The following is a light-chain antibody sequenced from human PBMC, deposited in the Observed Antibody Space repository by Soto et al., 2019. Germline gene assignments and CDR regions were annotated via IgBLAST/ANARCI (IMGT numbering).Light chain of an antibody. V-gene: IGLV2-14*03. J-gene: IGLJ3*02. CDR2: DVT. CDR3: SSYPRSSTVV. CDR1: SSDVGGYNY. Sequence: QSALTQPASVSGSPGQSITISCTGTSSDVGGYNYVSWYQQHPGKVPKLMIYDVTDRPSGVSNRFSGSKSGNTASLAISGLQAEEEADYYCSSYPRSSTVVFGGGTKLTVL.